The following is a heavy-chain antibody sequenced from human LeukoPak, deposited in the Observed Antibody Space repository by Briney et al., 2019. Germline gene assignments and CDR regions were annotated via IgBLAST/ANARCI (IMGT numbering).Heavy chain of an antibody. CDR2: ISDSSDYI. CDR1: RFTFSSSS. V-gene: IGHV3-21*01. J-gene: IGHJ3*02. CDR3: ATRGRDDAFDI. Sequence: GGSLRHSCAASRFTFSSSSMNWVRKAPGKGLEWVSSISDSSDYIYYADSLKGRFTISRDNAKNSLYLQMNSLRAEDTAVYYCATRGRDDAFDIWGQGTMVTVSS. D-gene: IGHD3-16*01.